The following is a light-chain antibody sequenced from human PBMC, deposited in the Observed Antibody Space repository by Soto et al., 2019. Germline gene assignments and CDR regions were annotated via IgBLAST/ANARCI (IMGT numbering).Light chain of an antibody. CDR3: SSFTSSNTWV. Sequence: QSALTQPASVSGSPGQSITISCTGTSSDVGGYNSVCWHQQHPGKAPKLMIYEVRNRPSGVSDRFSASKSGNTASLTISGLQAYDEADYYCSSFTSSNTWVFGGGTKLTVL. CDR1: SSDVGGYNS. V-gene: IGLV2-14*01. J-gene: IGLJ3*02. CDR2: EVR.